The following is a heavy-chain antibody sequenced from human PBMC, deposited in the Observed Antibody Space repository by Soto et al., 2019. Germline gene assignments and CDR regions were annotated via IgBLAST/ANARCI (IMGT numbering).Heavy chain of an antibody. CDR1: GYSFSNYW. Sequence: GEALKISCKGSGYSFSNYWISLVRQMPGEGLEWMGRIYPSDTWTHYTPSFQGHATTSDDKSISTSYLQWSRLRGEDTVFYCCAHRGPTSFYYEISPFYYWGQGTLVTVSS. D-gene: IGHD3-22*01. CDR2: IYPSDTWT. J-gene: IGHJ4*02. V-gene: IGHV5-10-1*01. CDR3: AHRGPTSFYYEISPFYY.